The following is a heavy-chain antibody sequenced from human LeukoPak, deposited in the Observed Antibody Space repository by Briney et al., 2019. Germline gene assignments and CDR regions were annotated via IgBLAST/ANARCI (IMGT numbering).Heavy chain of an antibody. J-gene: IGHJ4*02. CDR1: GGSFSGYY. CDR3: ATGEGSSSWYDSVSYYFDY. D-gene: IGHD6-13*01. CDR2: INHSGST. V-gene: IGHV4-34*01. Sequence: PSETLSLTCAVYGGSFSGYYWSWIRHPPGKGLEWIGEINHSGSTNYNPSLKSRVTISVATSKNQFSLKLSFVTAADTAVYYCATGEGSSSWYDSVSYYFDYWGQGTLVTVSS.